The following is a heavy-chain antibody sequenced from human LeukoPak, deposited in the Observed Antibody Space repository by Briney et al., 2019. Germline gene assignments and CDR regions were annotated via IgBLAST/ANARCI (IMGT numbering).Heavy chain of an antibody. CDR2: IYYTGST. D-gene: IGHD1-26*01. V-gene: IGHV4-59*08. J-gene: IGHJ4*02. CDR3: ARAHPGSCYVDY. CDR1: GGSISSFY. Sequence: PSETLSLTCTVSGGSISSFYWSWIRQPPGKGLEWIGYIYYTGSTNYNSSLKSRVTISVDTSKNQFSLKLSSVTAADMAVYYCARAHPGSCYVDYWGQGTLVTVSS.